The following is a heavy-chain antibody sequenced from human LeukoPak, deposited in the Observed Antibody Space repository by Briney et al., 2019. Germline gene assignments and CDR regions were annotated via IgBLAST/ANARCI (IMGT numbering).Heavy chain of an antibody. Sequence: SETLPLTCTVSGGFIGTYYWSLIRQPAGKGLEWIGRIYTSGSTNYNPSLKSRVSMAVDTSKNQFSLKLTSVTAADTAVYYCARGQLATAMGRDYFDYWGQGTVVTVSS. V-gene: IGHV4-4*07. D-gene: IGHD5-18*01. CDR1: GGFIGTYY. CDR2: IYTSGST. CDR3: ARGQLATAMGRDYFDY. J-gene: IGHJ4*02.